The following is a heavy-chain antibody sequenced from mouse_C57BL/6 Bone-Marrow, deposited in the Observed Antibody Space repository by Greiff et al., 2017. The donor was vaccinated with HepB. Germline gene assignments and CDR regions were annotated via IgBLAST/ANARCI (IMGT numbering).Heavy chain of an antibody. D-gene: IGHD2-5*01. CDR2: IYPRDGST. CDR1: GYTFTSYE. J-gene: IGHJ1*03. Sequence: VQRVESGPELVKPGASVKLSCKASGYTFTSYEINWVKQRPGQGLEWIGWIYPRDGSTEYNEKFKGKATLTVDTSSSTAYMELHSLTSEDAAVYFCARSYYSILYWYFDVWGTGTTVTVSS. V-gene: IGHV1-85*01. CDR3: ARSYYSILYWYFDV.